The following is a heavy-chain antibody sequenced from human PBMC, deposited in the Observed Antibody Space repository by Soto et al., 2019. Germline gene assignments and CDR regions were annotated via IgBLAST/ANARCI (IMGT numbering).Heavy chain of an antibody. D-gene: IGHD2-15*01. CDR3: SRDVVVGAKALNY. V-gene: IGHV3-21*01. J-gene: IGHJ4*02. Sequence: GGSLRLSCAASGFTFSSYSMNWVRQAPGKGLEWVSSISSSSTYIYYADSVKGRFTISRDNAKNSLYLQMSSLRAEDTAVYFCSRDVVVGAKALNYWGQGALVTVSS. CDR1: GFTFSSYS. CDR2: ISSSSTYI.